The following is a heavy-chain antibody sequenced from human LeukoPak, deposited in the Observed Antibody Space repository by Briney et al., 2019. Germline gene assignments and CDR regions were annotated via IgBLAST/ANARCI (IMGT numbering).Heavy chain of an antibody. Sequence: GGSLRLSCVASGFTFSSYEMNWVRQAPGKGLEWLSYIGSSDSTTHYADSVKGRFTISRDNAKNSLYLQMNSLRAEDTAVYYCARELAVGGTWFDPWGQGTLVTVSS. J-gene: IGHJ5*02. D-gene: IGHD6-19*01. CDR3: ARELAVGGTWFDP. CDR1: GFTFSSYE. CDR2: IGSSDSTT. V-gene: IGHV3-48*03.